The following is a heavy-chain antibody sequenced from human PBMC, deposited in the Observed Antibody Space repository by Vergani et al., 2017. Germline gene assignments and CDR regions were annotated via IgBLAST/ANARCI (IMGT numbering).Heavy chain of an antibody. CDR2: IKQDGSEK. J-gene: IGHJ5*02. CDR3: ATMGGATFNRPYNWFDP. Sequence: EVQLVESGGGLVQPGGSLRVSCAASGFTFSSYWMSWVRQAPGKGLEWVAHIKQDGSEKYYVDSVKGRFPISRDNAENSVDLEMNSLRVEDTAVYYCATMGGATFNRPYNWFDPRGQGTLVTVSS. CDR1: GFTFSSYW. V-gene: IGHV3-7*01. D-gene: IGHD1-26*01.